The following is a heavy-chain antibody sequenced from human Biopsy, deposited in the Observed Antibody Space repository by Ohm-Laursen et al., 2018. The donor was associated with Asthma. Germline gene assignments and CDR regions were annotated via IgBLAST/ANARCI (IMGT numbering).Heavy chain of an antibody. J-gene: IGHJ4*02. CDR3: ARKAGSCISRTCYSLDF. CDR1: GGTFNTYV. CDR2: IHSVFDTT. D-gene: IGHD2-2*01. V-gene: IGHV1-69*13. Sequence: EASVKVSCKSLGGTFNTYVIGSVRQAPGQGLEWTGGIHSVFDTTTYPQKFQDRVTITADDSTSTVYMELSSLRSEDTAVYYCARKAGSCISRTCYSLDFWGQGTLVTVSS.